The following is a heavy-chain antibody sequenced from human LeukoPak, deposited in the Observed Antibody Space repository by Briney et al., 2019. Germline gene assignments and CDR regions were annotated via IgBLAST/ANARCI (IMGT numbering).Heavy chain of an antibody. CDR3: AKDPYYDFWNNWFDP. V-gene: IGHV3-23*01. CDR2: ISGSGGST. CDR1: GLTFSSYA. Sequence: GGSLRLSCAASGLTFSSYAMSWVRQAPGKGLEWVSAISGSGGSTYYADSVKGRFTISRDNSKNTLYLQMNSLRAEDTAVYYCAKDPYYDFWNNWFDPWGQGTLVTVSS. J-gene: IGHJ5*02. D-gene: IGHD3-3*01.